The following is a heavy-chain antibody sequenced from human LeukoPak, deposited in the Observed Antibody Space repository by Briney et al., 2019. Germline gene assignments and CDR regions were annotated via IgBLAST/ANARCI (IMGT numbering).Heavy chain of an antibody. Sequence: PSETLSLTCTVSGGSISSGGYYWSWIRQHPGKGLEWIGYIYYSGSTYYNPSLKSQVTTSVDTSKSQFSLKLSSVTAADTAVYYCARRYSYDSSGYFWFDPWGQGTLVTVSS. J-gene: IGHJ5*02. CDR1: GGSISSGGYY. CDR2: IYYSGST. CDR3: ARRYSYDSSGYFWFDP. D-gene: IGHD3-22*01. V-gene: IGHV4-31*01.